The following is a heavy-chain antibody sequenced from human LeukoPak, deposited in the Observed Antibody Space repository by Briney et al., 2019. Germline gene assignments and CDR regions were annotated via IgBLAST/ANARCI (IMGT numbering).Heavy chain of an antibody. V-gene: IGHV4-34*01. Sequence: PSETLSLTCAVYGGSFSGYYWSWIRQPPGKGLEWIGYIYHSGSTYYNPSLKSRVTISVDRSKNQFSLKLSSVTAADTAVYYCARGSRPIDYWGQGTLVTVSS. CDR3: ARGSRPIDY. J-gene: IGHJ4*02. CDR1: GGSFSGYY. CDR2: IYHSGST.